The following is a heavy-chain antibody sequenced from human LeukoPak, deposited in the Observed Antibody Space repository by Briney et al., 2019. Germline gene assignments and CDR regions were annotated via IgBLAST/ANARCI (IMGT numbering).Heavy chain of an antibody. V-gene: IGHV3-53*01. CDR2: IHSSGNT. Sequence: GGSLRLSCSASGFTVSNNYMSWVRQAPGKGLEWVSVIHSSGNTFYADSVRGRFIISRDNSKNTLYLQMNSLRAEDTAVYYCARDYIDGATFADYWGQGTLVTVSS. CDR1: GFTVSNNY. CDR3: ARDYIDGATFADY. J-gene: IGHJ4*02. D-gene: IGHD1-26*01.